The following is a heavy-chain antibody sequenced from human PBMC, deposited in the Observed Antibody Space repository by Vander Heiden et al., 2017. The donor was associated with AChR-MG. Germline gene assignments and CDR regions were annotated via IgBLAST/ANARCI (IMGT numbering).Heavy chain of an antibody. CDR1: GFTFRDYS. CDR3: VNEKWDD. Sequence: EVQLLASGGGLVQPGGCLRLSCAASGFTFRDYSMIWVRQGPEKGLEWVSLITGGDITTYYADSVKGRFTISRDNSKNTVYLQMNSLRVEDTAVYYCVNEKWDDWGQGTLVTVSS. J-gene: IGHJ4*02. CDR2: ITGGDITT. V-gene: IGHV3-23*01. D-gene: IGHD2-8*01.